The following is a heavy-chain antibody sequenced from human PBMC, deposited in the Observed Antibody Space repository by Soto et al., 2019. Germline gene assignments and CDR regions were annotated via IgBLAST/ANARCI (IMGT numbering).Heavy chain of an antibody. V-gene: IGHV3-7*01. J-gene: IGHJ6*02. D-gene: IGHD3-3*01. Sequence: PGGSLRLSCAASGFTFSSYWMSWVRQAPGKGLEWVANIKQDGSEKYYVDSVKGRFTISRDNAKNSLYLQMNSLRAEDTAVYYCARDRYSYYDFWSGSLPYYYYGMDVWGQGTTGTVSS. CDR1: GFTFSSYW. CDR2: IKQDGSEK. CDR3: ARDRYSYYDFWSGSLPYYYYGMDV.